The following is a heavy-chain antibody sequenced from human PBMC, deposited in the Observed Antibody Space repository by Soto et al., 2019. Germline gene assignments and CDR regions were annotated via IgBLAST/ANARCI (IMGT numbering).Heavy chain of an antibody. CDR3: ARIRDATGTACMDV. V-gene: IGHV4-59*01. Sequence: SETLSLTCTVSGGSISSYYWSWIRQPPGKGLEWIGYIYYSGSTNYNPSLKSRDTISVDTSKNQVVLTMTNMDPVDTATYYCARIRDATGTACMDVWGQGTPVTVSS. CDR2: IYYSGST. D-gene: IGHD1-1*01. J-gene: IGHJ6*02. CDR1: GGSISSYY.